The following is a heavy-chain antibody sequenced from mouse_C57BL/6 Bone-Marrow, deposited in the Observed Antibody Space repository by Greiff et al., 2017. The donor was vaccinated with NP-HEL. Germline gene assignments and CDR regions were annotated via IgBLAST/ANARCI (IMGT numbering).Heavy chain of an antibody. Sequence: EVKLVESGGGLVKPGGSLKLSCAASGFTFSSYAMSWVRQTPEKRLEWVATISDGGSYTYYPDNVKGRFTISRDNAKNNLYLQMSHLKSEDTAMYYCARVLRPWYFDVWGTGTTVTVSS. J-gene: IGHJ1*03. CDR3: ARVLRPWYFDV. CDR2: ISDGGSYT. CDR1: GFTFSSYA. V-gene: IGHV5-4*03. D-gene: IGHD1-2*01.